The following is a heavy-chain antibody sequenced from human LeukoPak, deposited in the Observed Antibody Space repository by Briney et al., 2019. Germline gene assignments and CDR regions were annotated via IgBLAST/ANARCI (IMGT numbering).Heavy chain of an antibody. CDR3: ARARFRNYNILTGYSNNWFDP. D-gene: IGHD3-9*01. CDR1: GGSFSDYY. Sequence: SETLSLTCAVYGGSFSDYYWSWIRQPPGKGLEWIGEINHSGSTNYDPSLKSRVTISVDTSKNHFSLKLSSVTAADTAVYYCARARFRNYNILTGYSNNWFDPWGQGTLVTVSS. V-gene: IGHV4-34*01. CDR2: INHSGST. J-gene: IGHJ5*02.